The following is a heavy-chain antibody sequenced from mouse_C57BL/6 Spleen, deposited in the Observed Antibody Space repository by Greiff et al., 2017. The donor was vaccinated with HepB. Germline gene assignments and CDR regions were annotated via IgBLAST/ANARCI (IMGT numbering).Heavy chain of an antibody. Sequence: VQLQQSGAELVMPGASVKLSCKASGYTFTSYWMHWVKQRPGQGLEWIGEIDPSDSYTNYNQKFKGKSTLTVDKSSSTAYMQLSSLTSEDSAVYYCARRQYGSSYVDFDVWGTGTTVTVSS. V-gene: IGHV1-69*01. CDR3: ARRQYGSSYVDFDV. CDR1: GYTFTSYW. CDR2: IDPSDSYT. J-gene: IGHJ1*03. D-gene: IGHD1-1*01.